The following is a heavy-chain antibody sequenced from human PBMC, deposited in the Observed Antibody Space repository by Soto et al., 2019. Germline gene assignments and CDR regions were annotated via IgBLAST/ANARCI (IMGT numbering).Heavy chain of an antibody. J-gene: IGHJ4*02. CDR1: VFTFSSYG. Sequence: QVQLVESGGGVVQPGRSLRLSCAASVFTFSSYGMHWVRQAPGKGLEWVAVISYDGSNKYYADSVKGRFTISRDNSKNTLYLQMNSLRAEDTAVYYCAKDWVVAATSVYFDYWGQGTLVTVSS. CDR2: ISYDGSNK. V-gene: IGHV3-30*18. D-gene: IGHD2-15*01. CDR3: AKDWVVAATSVYFDY.